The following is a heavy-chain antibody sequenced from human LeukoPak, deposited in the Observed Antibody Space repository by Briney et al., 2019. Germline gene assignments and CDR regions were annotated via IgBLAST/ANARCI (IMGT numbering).Heavy chain of an antibody. D-gene: IGHD6-13*01. Sequence: AETLCLTCTASGFSISLYYWSWIRQAPGKGLEWVWYIYNSGTTNYNPSLKSRVTISVDTSKNQFSLKLSSVTAADTAVYFCARPTFPQQIQPFDYWGQGILVTVSS. CDR1: GFSISLYY. CDR2: IYNSGTT. CDR3: ARPTFPQQIQPFDY. V-gene: IGHV4-59*08. J-gene: IGHJ4*02.